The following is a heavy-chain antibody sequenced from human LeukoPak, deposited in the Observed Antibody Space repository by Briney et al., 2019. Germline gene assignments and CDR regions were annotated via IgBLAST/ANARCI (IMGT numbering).Heavy chain of an antibody. D-gene: IGHD2-15*01. CDR3: AGGQGWHFDL. CDR2: ISYDGSNK. V-gene: IGHV3-30*03. Sequence: SGGSLRLSCAASGLIFSSYGMHWLRRAPGKGLEWVAIISYDGSNKYYVDSAKGRFTISRDNSKNTLYLQMNSLRAEDTAIYYCAGGQGWHFDLWGRGTLITVSS. J-gene: IGHJ2*01. CDR1: GLIFSSYG.